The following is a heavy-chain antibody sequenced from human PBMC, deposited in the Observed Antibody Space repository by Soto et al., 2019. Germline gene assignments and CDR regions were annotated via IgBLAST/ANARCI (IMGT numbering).Heavy chain of an antibody. CDR1: GFTFRSFT. V-gene: IGHV3-21*01. D-gene: IGHD3-10*01. J-gene: IGHJ4*02. CDR2: ISSNSAYI. Sequence: PGGSLRLSCAASGFTFRSFTMNWVRQAPGKGLEWVSTISSNSAYIYYTDALRGRFTISRENAKNSLYLQMNSLRAGDTAVYYCARGYYYGSGRYYFDYWGQGTLVTVSS. CDR3: ARGYYYGSGRYYFDY.